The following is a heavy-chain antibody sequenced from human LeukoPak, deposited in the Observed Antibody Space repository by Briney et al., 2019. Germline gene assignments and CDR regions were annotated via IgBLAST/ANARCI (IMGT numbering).Heavy chain of an antibody. CDR3: AKSPSSSWYTGCD. CDR1: GFTFSSYA. Sequence: GGSLRLSCAASGFTFSSYAMSWVRQAPGKGLEWVSAISGGGGSTYYADSVKGRFTISRDNSKNTLYLQMNSLRAEDTAVYYCAKSPSSSWYTGCDWGQGTLVTVSS. CDR2: ISGGGGST. J-gene: IGHJ4*02. V-gene: IGHV3-23*01. D-gene: IGHD6-13*01.